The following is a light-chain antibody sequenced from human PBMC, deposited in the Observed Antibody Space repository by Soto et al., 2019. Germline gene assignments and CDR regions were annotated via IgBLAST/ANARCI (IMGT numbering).Light chain of an antibody. Sequence: DIQMTQSPSTLSASVGDRVTVTCRASQGISSWLAWYQQKAGKAPKLLIYKASALESGVPSRFSGSGSGTEFTLTISSLEPEDFATYYCQHYNTYPWTFGQGTKVDIK. CDR1: QGISSW. J-gene: IGKJ1*01. CDR2: KAS. V-gene: IGKV1-5*03. CDR3: QHYNTYPWT.